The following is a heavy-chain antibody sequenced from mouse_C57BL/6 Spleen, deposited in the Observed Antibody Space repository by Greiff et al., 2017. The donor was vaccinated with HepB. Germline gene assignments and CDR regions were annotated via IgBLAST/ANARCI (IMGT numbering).Heavy chain of an antibody. V-gene: IGHV1-39*01. Sequence: VQLKESGPELVKPGASVKISCKASGYSLTDYNMNWVKQSNGKSLEWIGVINPNYGTTSYNQKFKGKATLTVDQSSSTAYMQLNSLTSEDSAVYYCARAETSNWDPFDYWGQGTTLTVSS. J-gene: IGHJ2*01. CDR3: ARAETSNWDPFDY. D-gene: IGHD4-1*01. CDR2: INPNYGTT. CDR1: GYSLTDYN.